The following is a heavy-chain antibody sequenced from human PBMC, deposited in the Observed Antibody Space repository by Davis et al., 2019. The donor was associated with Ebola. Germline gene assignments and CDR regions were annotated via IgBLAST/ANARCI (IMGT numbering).Heavy chain of an antibody. CDR1: GGSISSGGYY. D-gene: IGHD2/OR15-2a*01. V-gene: IGHV4-31*03. CDR3: ARLTLRSHAFDI. Sequence: LRLSCTVSGGSISSGGYYWSWIRQHPGKGLEWIGYIYYSGSTYYNPSLKSRVTISVDTSKNQFSLKLSSVTAADTAVYYCARLTLRSHAFDIWGQGTMVTVSS. CDR2: IYYSGST. J-gene: IGHJ3*02.